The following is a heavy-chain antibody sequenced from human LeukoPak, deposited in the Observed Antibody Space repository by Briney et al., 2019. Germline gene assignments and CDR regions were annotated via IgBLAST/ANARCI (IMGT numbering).Heavy chain of an antibody. CDR3: ARGRGSSGYYYGGHWYFDL. CDR1: GGSFRGYY. Sequence: SETLSLTCAVYGGSFRGYYWSWIRHPPGKGLEWIGEIHHSGSTNYNPSLKSRVTISVDTSKNQFSLKLSSVTAADTAVYYCARGRGSSGYYYGGHWYFDLWGRGTLVTVSS. V-gene: IGHV4-34*01. D-gene: IGHD3-22*01. J-gene: IGHJ2*01. CDR2: IHHSGST.